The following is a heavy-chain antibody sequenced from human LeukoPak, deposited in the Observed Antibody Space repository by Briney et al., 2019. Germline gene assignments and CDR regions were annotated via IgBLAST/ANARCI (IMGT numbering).Heavy chain of an antibody. V-gene: IGHV3-23*01. CDR1: GFTFSSYA. CDR2: ISGSGGST. D-gene: IGHD6-13*01. Sequence: PGRSLRLSCAASGFTFSSYAMSWVRQAPGKGLEWVSAISGSGGSTYYADSVKGRFTISRDNSKNTLYLQMNSLRAEYTAVYYCAKDLSSSWYFAFDIWGQGTMVTVSS. CDR3: AKDLSSSWYFAFDI. J-gene: IGHJ3*02.